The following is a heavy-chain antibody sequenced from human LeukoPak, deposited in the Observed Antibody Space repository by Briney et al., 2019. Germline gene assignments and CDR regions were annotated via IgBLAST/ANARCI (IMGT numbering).Heavy chain of an antibody. Sequence: PGGSLRLSCAASGFTFSSYSMNWVRQAPGKGLEWVSSISGSSSYIYYADSVKGRFTISRDNAKNSLYLQTNSLRAEDTAVYYCARDCSSGYYDFWSGYWAFDIWGQGTMVTVSS. V-gene: IGHV3-21*01. CDR2: ISGSSSYI. CDR3: ARDCSSGYYDFWSGYWAFDI. CDR1: GFTFSSYS. D-gene: IGHD3-3*01. J-gene: IGHJ3*02.